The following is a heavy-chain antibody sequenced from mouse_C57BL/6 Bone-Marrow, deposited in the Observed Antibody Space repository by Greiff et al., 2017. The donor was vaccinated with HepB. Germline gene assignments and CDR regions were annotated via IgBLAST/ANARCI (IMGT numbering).Heavy chain of an antibody. D-gene: IGHD2-2*01. Sequence: EVQLQQSGGGLVKPGGSLKLSCAASGFTFSDYGMHWVRQAPEKGLEWVAYISSGSSTIYYADTVKGRFTISRDTAKNTLFLQMTSLRAEDTAMYYCARGGYPYAMDYWGQGTSVTVSS. CDR2: ISSGSSTI. V-gene: IGHV5-17*01. CDR3: ARGGYPYAMDY. J-gene: IGHJ4*01. CDR1: GFTFSDYG.